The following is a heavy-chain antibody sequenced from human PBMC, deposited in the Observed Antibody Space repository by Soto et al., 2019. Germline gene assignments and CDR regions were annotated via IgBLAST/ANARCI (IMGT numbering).Heavy chain of an antibody. D-gene: IGHD1-1*01. CDR3: ARNVGIYGMDV. V-gene: IGHV4-34*01. CDR2: INHSGST. CDR1: GGSFSGYY. J-gene: IGHJ6*02. Sequence: QVQLQQWGAGLLKPSETLSLTCAVYGGSFSGYYWSWIRQPPGKGLEWIGEINHSGSTNYNPSLNGRVTISVDTSKNQFSLKLSSVTAADTAVYYCARNVGIYGMDVWGQGTTVTVSS.